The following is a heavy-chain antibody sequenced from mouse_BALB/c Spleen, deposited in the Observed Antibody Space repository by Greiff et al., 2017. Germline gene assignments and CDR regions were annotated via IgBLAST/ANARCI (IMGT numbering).Heavy chain of an antibody. J-gene: IGHJ2*01. V-gene: IGHV5-12-1*01. CDR2: ISSGGGST. CDR3: ARHVDGYSDY. Sequence: EVQLVESGGGLVKPGGSLKLSCAASGFAFSSYDMSWVRQTPEKRLEWVAYISSGGGSTYYPDTVKGRFTISRDNAKNTLYLQMSSLKSEDTAMYYCARHVDGYSDYWGQGTTLTVSS. D-gene: IGHD2-3*01. CDR1: GFAFSSYD.